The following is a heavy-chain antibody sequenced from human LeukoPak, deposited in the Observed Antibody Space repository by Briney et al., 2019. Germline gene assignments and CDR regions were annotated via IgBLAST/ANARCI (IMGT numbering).Heavy chain of an antibody. D-gene: IGHD2-21*01. CDR2: IYHSGST. V-gene: IGHV4-38-2*01. CDR1: GYSISSGYY. J-gene: IGHJ4*02. CDR3: ASEGPCGGDCYHDY. Sequence: PSXTLSLPCAVSGYSISSGYYWGWVRQPPGKGVEWVGSIYHSGSTYYNPSLKSRVTISVDTSKNQFSLKLSSVTAADTAVYYCASEGPCGGDCYHDYWGQGTLVTVSS.